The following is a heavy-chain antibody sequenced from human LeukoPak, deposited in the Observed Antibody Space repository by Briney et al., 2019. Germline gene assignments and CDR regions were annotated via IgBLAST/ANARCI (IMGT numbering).Heavy chain of an antibody. V-gene: IGHV4-39*07. CDR3: ATPFRYDSSGYFY. D-gene: IGHD3-22*01. CDR1: GGSISSSSYY. Sequence: SETLSLTCTVSGGSISSSSYYWSWIRQPPGKGLEWIGEINHSGSTNYNPSLKSRVTISVDTSKNQFSLKLSSVTAADTAVYYCATPFRYDSSGYFYWGQGTLVTVSS. CDR2: INHSGST. J-gene: IGHJ4*02.